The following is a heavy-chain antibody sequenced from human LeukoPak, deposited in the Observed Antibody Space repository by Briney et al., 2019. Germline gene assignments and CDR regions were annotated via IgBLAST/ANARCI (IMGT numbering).Heavy chain of an antibody. CDR2: ISSSSSYI. J-gene: IGHJ4*02. D-gene: IGHD3-9*01. CDR3: ARRYDILNGYVQGSWD. V-gene: IGHV3-21*01. Sequence: GGSLRLSCAASGFTFSSYSMNWVRQAPGKGLEWVSSISSSSSYIYYADSVKGRFTISRDNAKNSLYLQMNSLRAEDTAVYYCARRYDILNGYVQGSWDWGQGTLVTVSS. CDR1: GFTFSSYS.